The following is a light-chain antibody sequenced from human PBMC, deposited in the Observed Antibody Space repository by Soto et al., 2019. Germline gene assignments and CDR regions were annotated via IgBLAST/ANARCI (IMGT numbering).Light chain of an antibody. J-gene: IGLJ2*01. V-gene: IGLV2-14*03. Sequence: SSLTQHASVSGSPGQWVTISCTGTSSDVGAYNFVSWYQQHPGKAPKLMIYDVTNRPSGVSSRFSGSKSGNTASLAISGLQAEDEADYYCSSYTTSNTLVFGGGT. CDR2: DVT. CDR3: SSYTTSNTLV. CDR1: SSDVGAYNF.